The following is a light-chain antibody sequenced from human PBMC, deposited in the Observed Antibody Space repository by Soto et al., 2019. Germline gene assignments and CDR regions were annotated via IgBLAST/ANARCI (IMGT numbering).Light chain of an antibody. CDR3: NSFRVSHLYV. J-gene: IGLJ1*01. Sequence: QAVLTQPPSVSGAPGQRVTISCTGSSSNIGAGSDVHWYQQLPGTAPKLLIYVNDRRPSGVPDRFSASKSGNTASLTISGLQAEDEADYYCNSFRVSHLYVFGTGTKLTVL. CDR1: SSNIGAGSD. V-gene: IGLV1-40*01. CDR2: VND.